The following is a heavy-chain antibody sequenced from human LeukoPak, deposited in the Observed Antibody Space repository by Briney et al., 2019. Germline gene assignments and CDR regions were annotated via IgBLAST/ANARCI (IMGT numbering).Heavy chain of an antibody. CDR3: ARAGDYSLDY. Sequence: SGTLSLTCAVSGASIRNGYWWSWVRQSPGKGLEWIGEIHHSGSTNYNPSLKSRVTISADKSSNQFSLNLPSVTAADTAVYYCARAGDYSLDYWGQGNLVTVSS. J-gene: IGHJ4*02. CDR1: GASIRNGYW. D-gene: IGHD4-11*01. CDR2: IHHSGST. V-gene: IGHV4-4*02.